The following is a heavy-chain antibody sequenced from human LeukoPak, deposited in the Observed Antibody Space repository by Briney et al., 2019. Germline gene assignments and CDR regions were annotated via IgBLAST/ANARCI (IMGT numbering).Heavy chain of an antibody. Sequence: GGSLRLSCAASGFTLSSYAMSCVRQAPGKGLEWVSAISGSGGSTYYADSVKGRFTISRDNSKNTLYLQMNSLRAEDTAVYYCAREDCSSTSCRAFDIWGQGTMVTVSS. D-gene: IGHD2-2*01. CDR2: ISGSGGST. CDR3: AREDCSSTSCRAFDI. J-gene: IGHJ3*02. CDR1: GFTLSSYA. V-gene: IGHV3-23*01.